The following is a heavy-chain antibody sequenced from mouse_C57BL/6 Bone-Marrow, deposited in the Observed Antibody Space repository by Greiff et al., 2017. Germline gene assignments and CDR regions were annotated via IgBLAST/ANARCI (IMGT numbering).Heavy chain of an antibody. V-gene: IGHV1-76*01. CDR3: ARHWDNYFDY. CDR2: IYPGSGNT. J-gene: IGHJ2*01. Sequence: QVQLKESGAELVRPGASVKLSCKASGYTFTDYYINWVKQRPGQGLEWIARIYPGSGNTYYNEKFKGKATLTAEKSSSTAYMQLSSLTSEDSAVYFCARHWDNYFDYWGQGTTLTVSS. D-gene: IGHD4-1*01. CDR1: GYTFTDYY.